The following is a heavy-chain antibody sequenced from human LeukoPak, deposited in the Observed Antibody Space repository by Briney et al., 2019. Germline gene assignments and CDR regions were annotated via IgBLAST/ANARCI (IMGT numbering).Heavy chain of an antibody. CDR3: AADSNCSGGSCYSDNYYYYGMDV. D-gene: IGHD2-15*01. Sequence: GTSVKVSCKASGFTFTSSAMQWVRQARGQRFEWIGWIVVGSGNTNYAQKFQERVTITRDMSTSTAYMELSSLRSEDTAVYYCAADSNCSGGSCYSDNYYYYGMDVWGQGTTVTVSS. CDR2: IVVGSGNT. CDR1: GFTFTSSA. V-gene: IGHV1-58*02. J-gene: IGHJ6*02.